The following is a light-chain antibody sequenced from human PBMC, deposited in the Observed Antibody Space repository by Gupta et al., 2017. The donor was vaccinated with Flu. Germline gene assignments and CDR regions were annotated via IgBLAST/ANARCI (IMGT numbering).Light chain of an antibody. Sequence: SHVLPQPPSVSVAPGQTANISCEGNNMRLKGVHWYQQKPGQAPVLVVYGDSDRPSGSPERFSGSNSGNTATLTISRVEAGEEADYYCQVWRTSSDSHCVFGTGTKVTVL. CDR2: GDS. V-gene: IGLV3-21*02. CDR1: NMRLKG. CDR3: QVWRTSSDSHCV. J-gene: IGLJ1*01.